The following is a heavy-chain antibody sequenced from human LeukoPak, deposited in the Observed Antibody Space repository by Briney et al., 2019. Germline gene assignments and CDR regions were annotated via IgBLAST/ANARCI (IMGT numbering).Heavy chain of an antibody. CDR2: IYFSGSS. D-gene: IGHD5-18*01. J-gene: IGHJ4*02. V-gene: IGHV4-39*01. CDR3: ARRGYSYGYAADY. Sequence: KASETLSLTCTVSGGSISSSSHYWGWIRQPPGKELEWIGSIYFSGSSYYNPSLKSRVTISVDTSKNQFSLKLSSVTAADTAVYYCARRGYSYGYAADYWGQGTLVTVSS. CDR1: GGSISSSSHY.